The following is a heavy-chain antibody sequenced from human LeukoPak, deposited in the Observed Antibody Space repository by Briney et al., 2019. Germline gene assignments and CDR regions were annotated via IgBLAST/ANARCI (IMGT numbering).Heavy chain of an antibody. D-gene: IGHD5-18*01. V-gene: IGHV3-48*03. CDR3: AREFQEYSYGDARY. CDR1: GFTFSSYE. Sequence: PGGSLRLSCAASGFTFSSYEMNWVRQAPGKWLEWVSYISSSGSTIYYADSVKGRFTISRDNAKNSLYLQMNSLRAEDTAVYYCAREFQEYSYGDARYWGQGTLVTVSS. CDR2: ISSSGSTI. J-gene: IGHJ4*02.